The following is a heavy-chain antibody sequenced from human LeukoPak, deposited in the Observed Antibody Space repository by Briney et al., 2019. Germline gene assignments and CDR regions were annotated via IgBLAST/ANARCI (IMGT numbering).Heavy chain of an antibody. J-gene: IGHJ4*02. CDR3: ARIRNNYFDY. CDR1: GGSISSGGYY. Sequence: PSETLSLTCTVSGGSISSGGYYWSWIRQHPGKGLEWIGYIYYSGSTNYNPSLKSRVTISVDTSKNQFSLKLSSVTAADTAVYYCARIRNNYFDYWGQGTLVTVSS. V-gene: IGHV4-61*08. D-gene: IGHD1-14*01. CDR2: IYYSGST.